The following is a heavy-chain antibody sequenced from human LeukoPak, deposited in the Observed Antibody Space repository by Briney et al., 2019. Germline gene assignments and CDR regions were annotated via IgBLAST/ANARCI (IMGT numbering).Heavy chain of an antibody. J-gene: IGHJ4*02. Sequence: VASVKVSCTASGYTFTGYYMHWVRQSPGQGLEWMGWINPNTGGTNYAQKFQGRVTITRDTTISTAYMALSRLRSDDTAVYYCVQFELDYWGQGTLVTVSS. CDR3: VQFELDY. V-gene: IGHV1-2*02. CDR1: GYTFTGYY. D-gene: IGHD1-7*01. CDR2: INPNTGGT.